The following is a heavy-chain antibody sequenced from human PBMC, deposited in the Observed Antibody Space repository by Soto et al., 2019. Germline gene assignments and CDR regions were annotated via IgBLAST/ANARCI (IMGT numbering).Heavy chain of an antibody. J-gene: IGHJ6*02. CDR2: IIPISGTA. CDR1: GGTFSSYA. V-gene: IGHV1-69*01. CDR3: ARSQGSSTSVGIDYDYYYGMDV. D-gene: IGHD2-2*01. Sequence: QVQLVQSGAEVKKPGSSVKVSCKASGGTFSSYAISWVRQAPGQGLEWMGGIIPISGTANYAQKFQGRVTITADESTSTAYMELSSLRSEDTAVYYCARSQGSSTSVGIDYDYYYGMDVWGQGTTVTVSS.